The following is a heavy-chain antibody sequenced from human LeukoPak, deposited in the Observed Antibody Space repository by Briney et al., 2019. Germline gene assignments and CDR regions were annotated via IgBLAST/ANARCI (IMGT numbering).Heavy chain of an antibody. J-gene: IGHJ6*03. CDR3: ARDWRVGPVVTPGYYYYMDV. V-gene: IGHV1-2*02. CDR1: GYTFTGYY. D-gene: IGHD4-23*01. Sequence: ASVKVSCKASGYTFTGYYMHWVRQAPGQGLEWMGWINPNSGGTNYAQKFQGRVTMTRDTSISTAYMELSRLRSDDTAVYYCARDWRVGPVVTPGYYYYMDVWGKGTTVTVSS. CDR2: INPNSGGT.